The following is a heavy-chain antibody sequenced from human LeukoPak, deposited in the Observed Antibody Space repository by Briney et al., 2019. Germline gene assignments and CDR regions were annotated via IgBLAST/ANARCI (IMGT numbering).Heavy chain of an antibody. V-gene: IGHV1-18*01. CDR2: ISAYNGNT. Sequence: GASVKVSCKASGYTFTSYGISWVRQTPGQGGEGMGWISAYNGNTNYAQKLQGRVTMTTDTSTSTAYMELRSLRSDDTAVYYCARDHTVVRRLDYWGQGTLVTVSS. CDR3: ARDHTVVRRLDY. J-gene: IGHJ4*02. D-gene: IGHD4-23*01. CDR1: GYTFTSYG.